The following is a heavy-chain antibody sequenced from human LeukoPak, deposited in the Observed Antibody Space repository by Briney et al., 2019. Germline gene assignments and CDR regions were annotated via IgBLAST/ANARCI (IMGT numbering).Heavy chain of an antibody. Sequence: PSETLSLTCTVSGGSMSTYYWSWIRQPAGKGLEWIGHVYSSGSTNYNPSLKSRLTMSVDTSKNQFSLKLTSVTAADTAVYYCAGESWGIALAPFDPWGQGTLVTVSS. CDR3: AGESWGIALAPFDP. V-gene: IGHV4-4*07. CDR2: VYSSGST. J-gene: IGHJ5*02. D-gene: IGHD6-19*01. CDR1: GGSMSTYY.